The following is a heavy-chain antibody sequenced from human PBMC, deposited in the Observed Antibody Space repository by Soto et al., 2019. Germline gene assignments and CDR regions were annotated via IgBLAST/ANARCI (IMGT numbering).Heavy chain of an antibody. V-gene: IGHV3-74*02. CDR3: ARGTGWSGWDAALDI. CDR1: GFTFSSYW. Sequence: EVQLVESGGGLVQPGGSLRLSCAASGFTFSSYWMHWVRQASGKGLVWVSRINSDGSSTSYADSVKGRFTISRDNAKNTLSLQMNSLRAEDTAVYYCARGTGWSGWDAALDIWGQGTMVTVSS. D-gene: IGHD6-19*01. CDR2: INSDGSST. J-gene: IGHJ3*02.